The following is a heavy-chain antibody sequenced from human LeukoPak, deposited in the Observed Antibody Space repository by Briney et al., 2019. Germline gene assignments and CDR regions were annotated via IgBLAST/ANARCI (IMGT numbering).Heavy chain of an antibody. CDR3: ARVDRNWYFDL. CDR2: IYYSGST. J-gene: IGHJ2*01. CDR1: GGSISSYY. V-gene: IGHV4-59*01. Sequence: PSETLSLTCTVSGGSISSYYWSWIRQPPGKGLEWIGYIYYSGSTNYNPSLKSRVTISVDTSKNQFSLKLSSVTAADTAVYYCARVDRNWYFDLWGRGTLVTVSS. D-gene: IGHD1-14*01.